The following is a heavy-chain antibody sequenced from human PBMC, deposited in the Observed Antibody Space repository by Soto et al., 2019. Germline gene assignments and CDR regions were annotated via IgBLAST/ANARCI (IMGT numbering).Heavy chain of an antibody. Sequence: QVQLVQSGPEVKKPGASVKVSCKAAGYTFTNYGITWVRQAPGQGLEWMGWIITYSGNTNYAQKLQDRVSRTADTSSSTAYMELRSLRSDDTAVYYCARIPAYTTTWYYDFDIWGQGTLVTVSS. CDR2: IITYSGNT. CDR1: GYTFTNYG. J-gene: IGHJ3*02. D-gene: IGHD1-1*01. CDR3: ARIPAYTTTWYYDFDI. V-gene: IGHV1-18*01.